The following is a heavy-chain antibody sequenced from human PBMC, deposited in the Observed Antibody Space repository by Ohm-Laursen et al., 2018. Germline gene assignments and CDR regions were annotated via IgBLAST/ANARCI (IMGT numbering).Heavy chain of an antibody. D-gene: IGHD2-15*01. CDR2: IYYSGST. CDR1: GGSISSGGYY. V-gene: IGHV4-31*03. Sequence: TLSLTCTVSGGSISSGGYYWSWIRQHPGKGLEWIGYIYYSGSTYYNPSLKSRVTISVDTSKNQFSLKLSSVTAADTAVYYCARKGYCSGGSCSTAAFDIWGQGTMVTVSS. CDR3: ARKGYCSGGSCSTAAFDI. J-gene: IGHJ3*02.